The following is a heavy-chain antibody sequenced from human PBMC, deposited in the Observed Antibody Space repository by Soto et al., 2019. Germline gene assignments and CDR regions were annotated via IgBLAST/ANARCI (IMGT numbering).Heavy chain of an antibody. CDR1: GFTFSSYA. CDR2: ISYDGSNK. D-gene: IGHD3-16*01. CDR3: ARDWASSMDV. V-gene: IGHV3-30-3*01. J-gene: IGHJ6*02. Sequence: GGSLRLSCAASGFTFSSYAMHWVRQAPGKGLEWVAVISYDGSNKYYADSVKGRFTISRDNSKNTLYLQMNSLRAEDTAVYYCARDWASSMDVWGQGTTVTSP.